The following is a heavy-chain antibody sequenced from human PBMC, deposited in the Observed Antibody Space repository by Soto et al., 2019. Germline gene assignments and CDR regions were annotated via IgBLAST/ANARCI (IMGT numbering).Heavy chain of an antibody. V-gene: IGHV4-39*02. D-gene: IGHD2-15*01. CDR1: GGSISSSSYY. CDR2: IYYSGNT. J-gene: IGHJ4*02. Sequence: QLQLQESGPGLVKHSETLSLTCTVSGGSISSSSYYWGWIRQPPGKGLEWIGSIYYSGNTYYTPSLKPRVTISVDTSKNQFSLRLSSVTAAETPVYYRAREGGRYCTGGSCQVYYWCQGTLVTVSS. CDR3: AREGGRYCTGGSCQVYY.